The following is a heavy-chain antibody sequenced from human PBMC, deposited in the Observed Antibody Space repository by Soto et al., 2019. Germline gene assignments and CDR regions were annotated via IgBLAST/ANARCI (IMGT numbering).Heavy chain of an antibody. Sequence: GASVKVSCKASGYTFTSYYMHWVRQAPGQGLEWMGIINPSGGSTSYAQKFQGRVTMTRDTSTSTVYMELSSLRAEDTAVYYCAKALRGPTSPEDYWGQGTLVTVSS. CDR1: GYTFTSYY. V-gene: IGHV1-46*01. CDR2: INPSGGST. J-gene: IGHJ4*02. CDR3: AKALRGPTSPEDY. D-gene: IGHD4-17*01.